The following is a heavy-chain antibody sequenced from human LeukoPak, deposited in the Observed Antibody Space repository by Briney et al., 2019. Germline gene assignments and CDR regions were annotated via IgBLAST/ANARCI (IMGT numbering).Heavy chain of an antibody. J-gene: IGHJ4*02. V-gene: IGHV3-30*03. CDR1: GFTFSSYG. Sequence: QPGGSLRLSCAASGFTFSSYGMHWVRQAPGKGLEWVAVISYDGSNKYYADSVKGRFTISRDNSKNTLYLQMNSLRAEDTAVYYCARDDPGYSSGWYSWGQGTLVTVSS. CDR3: ARDDPGYSSGWYS. D-gene: IGHD6-19*01. CDR2: ISYDGSNK.